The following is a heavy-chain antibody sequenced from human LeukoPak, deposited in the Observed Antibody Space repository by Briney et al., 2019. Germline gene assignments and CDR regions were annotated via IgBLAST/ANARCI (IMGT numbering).Heavy chain of an antibody. D-gene: IGHD5-18*01. J-gene: IGHJ4*02. CDR1: GFSFSNAW. V-gene: IGHV3-15*01. CDR2: IKSKTDGGTT. Sequence: GGSLRLSCAASGFSFSNAWVSWVRQAPGKGLEWVGRIKSKTDGGTTDYAAPVKGRFTISRDDSKNTLYLQMNSLKTEDTAVYYCTTGRYSYGYDYWGQGTLVTVSS. CDR3: TTGRYSYGYDY.